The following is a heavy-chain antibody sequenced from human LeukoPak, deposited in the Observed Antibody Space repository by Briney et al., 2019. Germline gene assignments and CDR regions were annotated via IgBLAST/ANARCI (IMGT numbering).Heavy chain of an antibody. J-gene: IGHJ4*02. D-gene: IGHD6-13*01. V-gene: IGHV3-7*01. Sequence: GGSLRLSCAASGFTFSNYWMSWVRQAPGKGLEWVANIKQDGSEKYYVDSVKGRFTISRDNAKNSLYLQMNSLRAEDTAVYYCANWGRAAAGITDYWGQGTLVTVSS. CDR1: GFTFSNYW. CDR2: IKQDGSEK. CDR3: ANWGRAAAGITDY.